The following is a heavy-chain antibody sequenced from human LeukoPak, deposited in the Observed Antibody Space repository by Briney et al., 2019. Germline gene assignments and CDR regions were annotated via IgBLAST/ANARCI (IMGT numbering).Heavy chain of an antibody. CDR2: IYTSGST. CDR3: ARESARSGQTVPFDY. J-gene: IGHJ4*02. Sequence: PSEALSLTCTVSGGSISSYYWSWIRQPAGKGLEWIGRIYTSGSTNYNPSLKSRVTMSVDTSKNQFSLKLGSVTAADTAVYYCARESARSGQTVPFDYWGQGTLVTVSS. D-gene: IGHD2-15*01. CDR1: GGSISSYY. V-gene: IGHV4-4*07.